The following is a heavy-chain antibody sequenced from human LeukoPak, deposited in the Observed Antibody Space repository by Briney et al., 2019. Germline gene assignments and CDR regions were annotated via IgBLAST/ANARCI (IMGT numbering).Heavy chain of an antibody. CDR2: ISAYNGNT. Sequence: ASVKVSCKASGYTFTSYGISWVRQAPGQGLEWMGWISAYNGNTNYAQKLQGRVTMTTDTSTSTAYMELSSLRSEDTAVYYCATALMITFGGVIVRLPFDYWGQGTLVTVSS. V-gene: IGHV1-18*01. CDR3: ATALMITFGGVIVRLPFDY. D-gene: IGHD3-16*02. CDR1: GYTFTSYG. J-gene: IGHJ4*02.